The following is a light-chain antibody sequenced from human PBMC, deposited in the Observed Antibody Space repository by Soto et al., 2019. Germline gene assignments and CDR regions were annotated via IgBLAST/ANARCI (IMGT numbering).Light chain of an antibody. V-gene: IGKV4-1*01. J-gene: IGKJ4*01. CDR1: QSVLYSSSNKKY. CDR3: QQYYNNPLT. Sequence: DIVMTQSPDSLAVSLGEMATINCKSSQSVLYSSSNKKYLAWYQQKPGQPPKXLIYWASTRESGVPERSSGSGSGTDFTLTISSLQAEDVEVYYCQQYYNNPLTFGGGTKVDIK. CDR2: WAS.